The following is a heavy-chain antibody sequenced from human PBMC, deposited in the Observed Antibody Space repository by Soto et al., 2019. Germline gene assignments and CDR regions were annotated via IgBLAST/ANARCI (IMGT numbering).Heavy chain of an antibody. CDR1: GGSFSGYY. Sequence: SETLSLTCAVYGGSFSGYYWSWIRQPPGKGLECIGQINHSGSTNYNPSLKSRVTISVDTPKNTFSLKLSSVTAADTAVYYCARVRGGFGEFSTGSLLYYGMDGWGKGTTVTVSS. J-gene: IGHJ6*04. D-gene: IGHD3-10*01. V-gene: IGHV4-34*01. CDR3: ARVRGGFGEFSTGSLLYYGMDG. CDR2: INHSGST.